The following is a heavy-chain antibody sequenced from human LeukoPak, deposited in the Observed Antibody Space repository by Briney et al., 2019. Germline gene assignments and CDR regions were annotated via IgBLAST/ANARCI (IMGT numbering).Heavy chain of an antibody. V-gene: IGHV1-46*01. CDR3: ARLYYGGNGDDAFDI. Sequence: ASVKVSCMASGYTFTNYHMHWVRQAPGQGLEWMGMINPSGGNTRYEQKFQGRVTMTRDTFTSTVYMELSSLRSEDTAVYYCARLYYGGNGDDAFDIWGQGTMVTVSS. CDR2: INPSGGNT. D-gene: IGHD4-23*01. CDR1: GYTFTNYH. J-gene: IGHJ3*02.